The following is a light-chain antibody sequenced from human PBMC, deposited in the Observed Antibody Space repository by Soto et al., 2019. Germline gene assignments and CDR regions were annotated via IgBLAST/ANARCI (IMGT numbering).Light chain of an antibody. CDR2: EVS. CDR1: SSDVGGYNY. CDR3: SSYAGSSNV. Sequence: QSALTQPASVSWSPGQSITISCTGTSSDVGGYNYVSWYQQHPGKAPKLMIYEVSNRPSGVSNRFSGSKSGNTASLTISGLQAEDEADYYCSSYAGSSNVFGTGTKVT. V-gene: IGLV2-14*01. J-gene: IGLJ1*01.